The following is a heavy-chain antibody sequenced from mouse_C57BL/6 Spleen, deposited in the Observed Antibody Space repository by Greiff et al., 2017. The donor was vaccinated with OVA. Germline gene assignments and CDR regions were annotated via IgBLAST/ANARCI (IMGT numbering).Heavy chain of an antibody. Sequence: QVQLQQSGPELVKPGASVKISCKASGYAFSSSWMNWVKQRPGKGLEWIGRIYPGDGDTNYNGKFKGKATLTADKSSSTAYMQLSSLTSEDSAVYFCARYYYGSSYPFAYGGQGTLVTVSA. CDR3: ARYYYGSSYPFAY. D-gene: IGHD1-1*01. CDR2: IYPGDGDT. V-gene: IGHV1-82*01. J-gene: IGHJ3*01. CDR1: GYAFSSSW.